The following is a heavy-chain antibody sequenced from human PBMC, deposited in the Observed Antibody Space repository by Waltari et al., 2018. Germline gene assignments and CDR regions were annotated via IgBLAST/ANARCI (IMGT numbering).Heavy chain of an antibody. CDR1: GGSFSVSY. CDR3: ARGCRSRGWPGRYFDL. Sequence: QVQLQQWGAGLLKPSETLSLTCAVYGGSFSVSYWSWIRQPPGKGLEWIGEINHSGSTNDNPSLKSRVTISVDMSENQFSLKVSSVIAADTAVYYCARGCRSRGWPGRYFDLWGRGTLVTVSS. J-gene: IGHJ2*01. V-gene: IGHV4-34*01. D-gene: IGHD6-19*01. CDR2: INHSGST.